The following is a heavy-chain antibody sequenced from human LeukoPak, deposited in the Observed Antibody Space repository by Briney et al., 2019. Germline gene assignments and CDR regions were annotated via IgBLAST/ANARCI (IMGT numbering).Heavy chain of an antibody. CDR1: GGTFSSDA. CDR2: IIPILGIA. Sequence: ASVKVSCKASGGTFSSDAISWVRQAPGQGLEWMGRIIPILGIANYAQKFQGRVTITADKSTSTAYMELSSLRSEDTAVYYCARDSRSSSPTWGQGTLVTVSS. J-gene: IGHJ4*02. D-gene: IGHD6-6*01. V-gene: IGHV1-69*04. CDR3: ARDSRSSSPT.